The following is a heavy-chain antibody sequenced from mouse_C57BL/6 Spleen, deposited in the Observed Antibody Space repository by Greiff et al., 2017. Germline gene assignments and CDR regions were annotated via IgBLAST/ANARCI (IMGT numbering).Heavy chain of an antibody. J-gene: IGHJ4*01. V-gene: IGHV2-6-1*01. CDR3: ARHYYGSGYAMDY. Sequence: VQGVESGPGLVAPSQSLSITCTVSGFSFTSYGVHWVRQPPGKGLEWLVVIWSDGSTTYNSALKSRLSISKDNSKSQVFLRMNSLQTDDTAMYYCARHYYGSGYAMDYWGQGTSVTVSS. CDR1: GFSFTSYG. CDR2: IWSDGST. D-gene: IGHD1-1*01.